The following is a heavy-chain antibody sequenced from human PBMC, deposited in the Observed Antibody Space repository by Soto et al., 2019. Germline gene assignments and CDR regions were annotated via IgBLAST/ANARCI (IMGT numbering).Heavy chain of an antibody. CDR3: VKGALTTVAYYFDY. D-gene: IGHD4-17*01. CDR2: ISRDSRSI. V-gene: IGHV3-9*01. Sequence: GGSLRLSCEVSGFRFDDYGMHWVRQAPGKGLEWIAGISRDSRSISYGASMKGRFTISRDNAKNSLYLQLNSLRADDTAFYYCVKGALTTVAYYFDYWGQGALVTVS. J-gene: IGHJ4*02. CDR1: GFRFDDYG.